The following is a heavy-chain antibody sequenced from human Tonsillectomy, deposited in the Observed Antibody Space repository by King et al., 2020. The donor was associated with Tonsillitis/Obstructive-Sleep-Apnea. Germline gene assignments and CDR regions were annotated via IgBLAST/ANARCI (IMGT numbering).Heavy chain of an antibody. Sequence: VQLVESGGGVVQPGRALRLSCAASGFTFSSFGIHWVRQAPGKGLGWVAVIWYDGRNKYYADSVKGRFTISRDNSKNTLYLQMNSLRAEDTAMYYCARGYCSGSSCYTTYYFDYWGQGALVTVSS. CDR3: ARGYCSGSSCYTTYYFDY. V-gene: IGHV3-33*01. CDR2: IWYDGRNK. D-gene: IGHD2-2*02. J-gene: IGHJ4*02. CDR1: GFTFSSFG.